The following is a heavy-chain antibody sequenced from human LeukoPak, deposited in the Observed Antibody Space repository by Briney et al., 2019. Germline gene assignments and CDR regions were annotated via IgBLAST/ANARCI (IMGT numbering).Heavy chain of an antibody. J-gene: IGHJ4*02. Sequence: SETLSLTCTVSGGSISSSSYYWGWIRQPPGKGLEWMGSLYYSGSTDYNPSLKSRVTISVDTSKNQFSLKLSSVTAADTAVYYCASQLGSSSWYRGNFDYWGQGTLVTVSS. CDR3: ASQLGSSSWYRGNFDY. D-gene: IGHD6-13*01. V-gene: IGHV4-39*01. CDR2: LYYSGST. CDR1: GGSISSSSYY.